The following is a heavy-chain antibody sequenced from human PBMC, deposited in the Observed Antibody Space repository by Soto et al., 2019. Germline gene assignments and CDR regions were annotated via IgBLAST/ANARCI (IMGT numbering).Heavy chain of an antibody. CDR1: GYTFTSYG. CDR3: ARDGGVGCSSTSCYHLNWFDP. V-gene: IGHV1-18*01. J-gene: IGHJ5*02. CDR2: ISAYNGNT. Sequence: ASVKVSCKASGYTFTSYGISWVRQAPGQGLEWMGWISAYNGNTNYAQKLQGRVTMTTDTSTSTAYMELRSLRSDDTAVYYCARDGGVGCSSTSCYHLNWFDPWGQGTLVTVSS. D-gene: IGHD2-2*01.